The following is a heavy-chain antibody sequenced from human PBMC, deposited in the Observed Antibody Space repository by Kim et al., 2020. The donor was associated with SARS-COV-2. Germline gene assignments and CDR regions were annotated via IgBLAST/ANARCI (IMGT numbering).Heavy chain of an antibody. D-gene: IGHD2-2*01. V-gene: IGHV3-23*01. CDR2: ISGSGGST. CDR1: GFTFSSYA. Sequence: GGSLRLSCAASGFTFSSYAMSWVRQAPGKGLEWVSAISGSGGSTYYADSVKGRFTISRDNSKNTLYLQMNSLRAEDTAVYYCAKDGWDVVVPAAPPGRRFRVAQKDAFDIWGQGTMVTVSS. J-gene: IGHJ3*02. CDR3: AKDGWDVVVPAAPPGRRFRVAQKDAFDI.